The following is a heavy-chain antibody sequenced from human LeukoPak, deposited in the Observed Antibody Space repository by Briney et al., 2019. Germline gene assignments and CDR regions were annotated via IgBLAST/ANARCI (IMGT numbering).Heavy chain of an antibody. V-gene: IGHV1-18*01. Sequence: ASVKVSCKASGYTFTSSGISWVRQAPGQGLEWMGWISLYSVNIKYAQNLQGRVAMTTDTSTSTAYMELRSLRSDDTAVYYCARGTSYGDFSLDFWGQGTLVTVSS. CDR1: GYTFTSSG. J-gene: IGHJ4*02. CDR2: ISLYSVNI. CDR3: ARGTSYGDFSLDF. D-gene: IGHD4-17*01.